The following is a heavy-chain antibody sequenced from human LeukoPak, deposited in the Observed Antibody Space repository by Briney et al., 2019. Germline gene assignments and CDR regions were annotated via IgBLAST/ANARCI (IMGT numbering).Heavy chain of an antibody. J-gene: IGHJ6*03. CDR3: ARGGGNLYYYYYMDV. V-gene: IGHV1-8*03. CDR2: MNPNSGNT. CDR1: GYTFTSYD. D-gene: IGHD4-23*01. Sequence: ASVKVSCKSSGYTFTSYDINWVRQATGQGLEWMGLMNPNSGNTGYAQKFQGRVTITRNTSISTAYMELSSLRSEDTAVYYCARGGGNLYYYYYMDVWGKGTTVTVSS.